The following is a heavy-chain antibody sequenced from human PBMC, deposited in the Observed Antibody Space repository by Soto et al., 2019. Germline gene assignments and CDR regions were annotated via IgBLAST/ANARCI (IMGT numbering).Heavy chain of an antibody. V-gene: IGHV3-74*01. D-gene: IGHD3-10*01. CDR2: VNSDGSNT. J-gene: IGHJ4*02. Sequence: EVQLVESGGGSVQPGGSLRLSCAASGFTFSSYWIHWVRQAPGEGLVWGSRVNSDGSNTSYADSVKGRLAIARDNAKNPLYLQMNSLRAEDTAVYYCTRALDGSGSYSLDYWGQGTLVTVSS. CDR1: GFTFSSYW. CDR3: TRALDGSGSYSLDY.